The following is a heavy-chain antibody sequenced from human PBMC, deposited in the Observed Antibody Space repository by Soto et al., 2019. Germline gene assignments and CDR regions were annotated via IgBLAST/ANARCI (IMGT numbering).Heavy chain of an antibody. J-gene: IGHJ6*03. V-gene: IGHV3-15*01. CDR3: TTESSSFYYYYYMDV. Sequence: GGSLRLSCAASGFTFSNAWMSWVRQAPGKGLEWVGRIKSKTDGETTDYDAPVKGRFTISRDDSKNTLYLQMNSLKTEDTAVYYCTTESSSFYYYYYMDVWGKGTTVTVSS. CDR2: IKSKTDGETT. CDR1: GFTFSNAW. D-gene: IGHD6-13*01.